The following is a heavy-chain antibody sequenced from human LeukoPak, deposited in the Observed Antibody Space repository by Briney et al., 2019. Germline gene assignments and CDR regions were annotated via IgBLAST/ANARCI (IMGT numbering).Heavy chain of an antibody. CDR3: ARGGCSGGSCYGIDY. D-gene: IGHD2-15*01. V-gene: IGHV3-64*04. Sequence: PGGSLRLSCSASGFTFSRYAMHWVRQAPGKGLEYVSAISSNGGSTYYADSVKGRFTISRDNSKNTLYLQMNSLRAEDTAVYYCARGGCSGGSCYGIDYWGQGTLVTVSS. J-gene: IGHJ4*02. CDR2: ISSNGGST. CDR1: GFTFSRYA.